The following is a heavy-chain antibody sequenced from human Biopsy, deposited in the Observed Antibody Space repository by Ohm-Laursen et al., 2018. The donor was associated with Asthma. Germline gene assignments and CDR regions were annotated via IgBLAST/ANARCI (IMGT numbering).Heavy chain of an antibody. CDR2: ISFDGSNK. Sequence: SLRLSCTASGFTFSNYGMHWVRQAPGKGLDWVAVISFDGSNKNYTDSVKGRFTISRDNSRNTLHLQMNSLRAEDTAVYYCAKDVFPGWELRRGPDYWGQGTLVTGSS. J-gene: IGHJ4*02. D-gene: IGHD1-26*01. V-gene: IGHV3-30*18. CDR1: GFTFSNYG. CDR3: AKDVFPGWELRRGPDY.